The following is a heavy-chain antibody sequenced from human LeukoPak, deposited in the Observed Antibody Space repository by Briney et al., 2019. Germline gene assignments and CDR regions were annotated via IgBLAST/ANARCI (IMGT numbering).Heavy chain of an antibody. CDR2: ISSSGSTI. CDR1: GFTFSSYE. J-gene: IGHJ5*02. CDR3: ARLWVERRGGDWFDP. V-gene: IGHV3-48*03. D-gene: IGHD1-1*01. Sequence: PGGSLRLSCAASGFTFSSYEMNWVRQAPGKGLEWVSYISSSGSTIYYADSVKGRFTISRDNAKNSLYLQMNSLRAEDTAVYCCARLWVERRGGDWFDPWGQGTLVTVSS.